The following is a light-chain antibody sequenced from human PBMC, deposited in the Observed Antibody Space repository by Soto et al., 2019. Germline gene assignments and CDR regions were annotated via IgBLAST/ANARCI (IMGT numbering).Light chain of an antibody. V-gene: IGKV1-5*03. CDR3: QQYNSNSWT. CDR2: KLS. Sequence: DIQMTQSPSTLSASVGDRVTITCRASQNINTWLAWFQQKPGKAPKLLIYKLSSLESGVPSRFSGSGSETEFTLTISSLQPDDFATYYCQQYNSNSWTFGQGTKVEIK. J-gene: IGKJ1*01. CDR1: QNINTW.